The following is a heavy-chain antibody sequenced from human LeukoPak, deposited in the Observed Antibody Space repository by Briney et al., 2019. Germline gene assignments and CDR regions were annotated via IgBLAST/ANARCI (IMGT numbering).Heavy chain of an antibody. J-gene: IGHJ4*02. CDR3: ARDLVGSGSYYDEGGDYFDY. D-gene: IGHD3-10*01. V-gene: IGHV3-66*01. Sequence: TGGSLRLSCAASGFTVSSNYMSWVRQAPGKGLEWVSVIYSGGSTYYADSVKGRFTISRDNSKNTLYLQMNSLRAEDTAVYYCARDLVGSGSYYDEGGDYFDYWGQGTLVTVSS. CDR2: IYSGGST. CDR1: GFTVSSNY.